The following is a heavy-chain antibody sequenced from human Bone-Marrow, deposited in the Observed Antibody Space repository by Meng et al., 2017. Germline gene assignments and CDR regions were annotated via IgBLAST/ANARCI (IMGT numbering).Heavy chain of an antibody. CDR1: GGSISSYY. Sequence: QVQLQGAGPGLVKPSETLSLTCTVSGGSISSYYWSWIRQPAGKGLEWIGRIYITGSTNFNPSLKSRVTMSVDTSKNQFSLKLNSVTVADTAVYYCARVRVEYWYFDLWGRGTLVTVSS. V-gene: IGHV4-4*07. J-gene: IGHJ2*01. CDR3: ARVRVEYWYFDL. CDR2: IYITGST.